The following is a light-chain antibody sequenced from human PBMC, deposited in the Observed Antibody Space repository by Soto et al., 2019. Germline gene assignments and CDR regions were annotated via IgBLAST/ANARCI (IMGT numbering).Light chain of an antibody. CDR3: QQYYSYPL. Sequence: AIRMTQSPSSLSASTGDRVTITCRASQGISSYLAWYQQKPGKAPKLLIYAASTLQSGVPSRFSGSGSGTDFTLTNSCLHSEDFATYYCQQYYSYPLFGPGTKVDIK. CDR1: QGISSY. CDR2: AAS. V-gene: IGKV1-8*01. J-gene: IGKJ3*01.